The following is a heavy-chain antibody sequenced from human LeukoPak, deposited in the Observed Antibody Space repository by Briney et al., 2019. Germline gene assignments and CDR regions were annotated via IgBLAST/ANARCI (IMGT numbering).Heavy chain of an antibody. CDR3: ARNGGNSDYDY. V-gene: IGHV4-4*02. J-gene: IGHJ4*02. D-gene: IGHD4-23*01. CDR1: GGSISSSSSIC. CDR2: IYHSGAT. Sequence: SETLYLTCAVSGGSISSSSSICWTWVRQPPGKGLEWIGEIYHSGATNYNPSLKSRVTVLLDKSKNQFSLKLNSVTAADTAVYYCARNGGNSDYDYWGQGTLVTVSA.